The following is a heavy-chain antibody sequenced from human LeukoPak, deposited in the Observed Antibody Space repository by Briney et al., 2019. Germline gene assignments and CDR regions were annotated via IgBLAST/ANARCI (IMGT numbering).Heavy chain of an antibody. CDR3: ARASGISASEDY. V-gene: IGHV4-59*13. D-gene: IGHD2-15*01. Sequence: SETLSLTCTVSGGSISSYYWSWIRQPPGKGLEWIGYIYYSGSTNYNPSLKSRVTISVDTSENQFSLKLSSVTAADTAVYYCARASGISASEDYWGQGTLVTVSS. CDR1: GGSISSYY. CDR2: IYYSGST. J-gene: IGHJ4*02.